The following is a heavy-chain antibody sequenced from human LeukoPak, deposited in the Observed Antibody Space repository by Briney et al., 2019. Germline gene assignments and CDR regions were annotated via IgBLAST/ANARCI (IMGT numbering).Heavy chain of an antibody. D-gene: IGHD4-17*01. J-gene: IGHJ5*02. CDR1: GFTFSSYA. CDR3: ARSPTVTTT. V-gene: IGHV3-30-3*01. Sequence: GRSLRLSCAASGFTFSSYAMHWVRQAPGKGLEWVAAISYDGSNTYYVDSVKGRFTISRDNAKNSLYLQMNSLRAEDTAVYYCARSPTVTTTWGQGTLVTVSS. CDR2: ISYDGSNT.